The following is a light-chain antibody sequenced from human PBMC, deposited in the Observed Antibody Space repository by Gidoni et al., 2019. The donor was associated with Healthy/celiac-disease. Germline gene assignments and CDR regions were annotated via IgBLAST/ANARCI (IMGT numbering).Light chain of an antibody. V-gene: IGKV1-39*01. CDR3: QHSYSTPRT. J-gene: IGKJ1*01. Sequence: DIQMTQSPSSLSASVGDRVTITCRASQSISSYLNWYQQKPGKAPKLLIYAASSLQSGVPSRFSGSGSGTHFTLTILSLQPADFSTYYYQHSYSTPRTFGQVPKVEIK. CDR2: AAS. CDR1: QSISSY.